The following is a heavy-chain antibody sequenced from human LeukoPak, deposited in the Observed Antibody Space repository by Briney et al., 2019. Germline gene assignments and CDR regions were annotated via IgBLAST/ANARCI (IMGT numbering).Heavy chain of an antibody. J-gene: IGHJ4*02. D-gene: IGHD5-18*01. V-gene: IGHV1-69*01. Sequence: SVKVSCKASGGTFSSYAISWVRQAPGQGLEWMGVIIPIFGTANYAQKFQGRVTITADESTSTAYMELSSLRSEDTAVYYCARHHARTAMADFDYWGQGTLVTVSS. CDR2: IIPIFGTA. CDR3: ARHHARTAMADFDY. CDR1: GGTFSSYA.